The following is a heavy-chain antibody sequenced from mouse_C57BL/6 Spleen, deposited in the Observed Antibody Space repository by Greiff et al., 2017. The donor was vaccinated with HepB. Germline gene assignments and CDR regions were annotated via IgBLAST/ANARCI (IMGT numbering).Heavy chain of an antibody. CDR3: AGDDYGSSRYYYAMDY. CDR2: INPNNGGT. J-gene: IGHJ4*01. CDR1: GYTFTDYN. D-gene: IGHD1-1*01. V-gene: IGHV1-22*01. Sequence: EVQLQQSGPELVKPGASVKMSCKASGYTFTDYNMHWVKQSHGKSLEWIGYINPNNGGTSYNQKFKGKATLTVNKSSSTAYMELRSLTSEDSAVYYCAGDDYGSSRYYYAMDYWGQGTSVTVSS.